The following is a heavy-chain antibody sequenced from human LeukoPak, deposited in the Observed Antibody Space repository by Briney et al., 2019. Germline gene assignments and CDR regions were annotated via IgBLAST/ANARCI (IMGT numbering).Heavy chain of an antibody. J-gene: IGHJ6*02. CDR3: AKDQGTAMVYYYYYGMDV. V-gene: IGHV3-23*01. CDR1: GLTLSSYG. D-gene: IGHD5-18*01. CDR2: IHINGGTT. Sequence: GGSLRLSCAASGLTLSSYGMTWVRQAPGKGLEWVSSIHINGGTTYYADSVKGRFTISRDNSKNTLYLQMNSLRAEDTAVYYCAKDQGTAMVYYYYYGMDVWGQGTTVTVSS.